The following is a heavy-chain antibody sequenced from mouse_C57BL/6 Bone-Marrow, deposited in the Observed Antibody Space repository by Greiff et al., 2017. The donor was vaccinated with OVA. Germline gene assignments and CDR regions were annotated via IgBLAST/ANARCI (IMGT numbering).Heavy chain of an antibody. CDR1: GYTFTSYW. V-gene: IGHV1-74*01. Sequence: QVQLQQPGAELVKPGASVKVSCKASGYTFTSYWMHWVKQRPGQGLEWIGRIHPSDSDTNYNQKFKGKATLTVDKSSSTAYMQLSSLTSEDSAVYYCAINLRYGAMDYWGQGTSVTVSS. J-gene: IGHJ4*01. CDR3: AINLRYGAMDY. CDR2: IHPSDSDT. D-gene: IGHD1-1*01.